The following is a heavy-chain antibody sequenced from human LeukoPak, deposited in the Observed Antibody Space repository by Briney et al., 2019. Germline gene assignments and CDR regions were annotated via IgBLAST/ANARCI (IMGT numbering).Heavy chain of an antibody. J-gene: IGHJ4*02. D-gene: IGHD3-9*01. Sequence: SETLSLTCAVSGYSISSGYYWGWIRQPPGKGLEWIGYIYYSGSTNYNPSLKSRVTISVDTSKNQFSLKLSSVTAADTAVYYCARGSKGQILRYFDWSPYYFDYWGQGTLVTVSS. V-gene: IGHV4-61*01. CDR3: ARGSKGQILRYFDWSPYYFDY. CDR1: GYSISSGYY. CDR2: IYYSGST.